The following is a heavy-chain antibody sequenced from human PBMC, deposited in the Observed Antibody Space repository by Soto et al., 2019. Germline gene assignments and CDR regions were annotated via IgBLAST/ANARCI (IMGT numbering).Heavy chain of an antibody. CDR2: VYDSGTT. CDR1: GGSITSYY. D-gene: IGHD3-22*01. V-gene: IGHV4-59*01. CDR3: ARDFWVRNYCYGMDV. Sequence: SETLSLTCTVSGGSITSYYWTWIRQPPGKGLEWIGYVYDSGTTNYNPSLRSRVTISVDTSKNQFSLRLSSVTAADTAVYYCARDFWVRNYCYGMDVWGQGTTVTVSS. J-gene: IGHJ6*02.